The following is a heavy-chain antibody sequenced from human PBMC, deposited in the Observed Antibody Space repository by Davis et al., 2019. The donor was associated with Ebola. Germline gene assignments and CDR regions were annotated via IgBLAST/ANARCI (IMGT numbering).Heavy chain of an antibody. CDR2: INAGNGNT. Sequence: AASVKVSCKASGYTFTSYAMHWVRQAPGQRLEWMGWINAGNGNTKYSQKFQGRVTITRDTSASTAYMELSSLRSEDTAVYYCARGPTTIAAALPRWFDPWGQGTLVTVSS. CDR3: ARGPTTIAAALPRWFDP. CDR1: GYTFTSYA. V-gene: IGHV1-3*01. D-gene: IGHD6-13*01. J-gene: IGHJ5*02.